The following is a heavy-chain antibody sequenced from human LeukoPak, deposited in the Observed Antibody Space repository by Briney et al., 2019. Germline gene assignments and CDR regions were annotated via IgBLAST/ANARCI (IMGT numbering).Heavy chain of an antibody. D-gene: IGHD1-26*01. J-gene: IGHJ4*02. CDR3: TRDKLELRQFDY. CDR2: IKSKPDGGAI. CDR1: GFTFSNAW. V-gene: IGHV3-15*01. Sequence: GESLRLSCAASGFTFSNAWMSWVRQAPGKGLEWVGRIKSKPDGGAIDYAAPVKGRFIISRDDSKDMLYLQINSLKTEDTGVYYCTRDKLELRQFDYWGQGTLVTVSS.